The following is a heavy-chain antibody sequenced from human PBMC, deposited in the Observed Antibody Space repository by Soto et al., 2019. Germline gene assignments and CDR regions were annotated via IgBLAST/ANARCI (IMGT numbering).Heavy chain of an antibody. CDR3: ARLVYYEPDSWYFDY. CDR1: GGSISSYY. Sequence: PSETLSLTCTVSGGSISSYYWSWIRQPPGKGLEWIGYIYYSGSTNYNPSLKSRVTISVDTSKNQFSLKLSSVTAADTAVYYCARLVYYEPDSWYFDYWGQGTLVTVSS. J-gene: IGHJ4*02. D-gene: IGHD3-3*01. CDR2: IYYSGST. V-gene: IGHV4-59*08.